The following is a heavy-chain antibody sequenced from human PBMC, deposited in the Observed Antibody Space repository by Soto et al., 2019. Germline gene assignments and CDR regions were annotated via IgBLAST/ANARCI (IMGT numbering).Heavy chain of an antibody. Sequence: PGGSLRLSCAASGFTFSSYGMHWVRQAPGKGLEWVAVISYDGSNKYYADSVKGRFTISRDNSKNTLYLQMNSLRAEDTAVYYCAKDIQKQMTTVMGYWGQGTLVTVSS. CDR1: GFTFSSYG. V-gene: IGHV3-30*18. J-gene: IGHJ4*02. D-gene: IGHD4-17*01. CDR3: AKDIQKQMTTVMGY. CDR2: ISYDGSNK.